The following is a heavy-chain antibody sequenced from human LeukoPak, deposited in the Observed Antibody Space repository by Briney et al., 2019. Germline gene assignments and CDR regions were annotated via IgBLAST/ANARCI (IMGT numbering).Heavy chain of an antibody. CDR2: IYYSGSTNYNPSGST. Sequence: SETLSLTCSVSGGSISRYYWNWIRQPPGKAPEWIGYIYYSGSTNYNPSGSTNYNPSLKSRGTISVDTSKNLFSLKLSSVTAADTAVYYCARGLLWFGELSPDAFDIWGQGTVVTVSS. CDR1: GGSISRYY. CDR3: ARGLLWFGELSPDAFDI. V-gene: IGHV4-59*01. J-gene: IGHJ3*02. D-gene: IGHD3-10*01.